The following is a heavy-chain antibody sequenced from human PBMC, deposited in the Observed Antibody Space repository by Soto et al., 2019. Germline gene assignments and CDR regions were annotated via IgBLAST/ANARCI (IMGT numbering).Heavy chain of an antibody. CDR1: GGSFSGYY. CDR2: INHSGNN. CDR3: ARDQGDYDILTGYYPSNYFDY. V-gene: IGHV4-34*01. Sequence: SETLSLTCAVYGGSFSGYYWSWIRQPPGKGLEWVGEINHSGNNNYNTSFKSRVTISVDTSKNQFSLKLSSVTAADTAVYYCARDQGDYDILTGYYPSNYFDYWGQGTLVTVSS. D-gene: IGHD3-9*01. J-gene: IGHJ4*02.